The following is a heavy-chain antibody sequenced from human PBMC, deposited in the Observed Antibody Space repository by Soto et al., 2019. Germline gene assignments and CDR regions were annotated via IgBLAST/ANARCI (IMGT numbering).Heavy chain of an antibody. Sequence: SETLSLTCTVSGGSISSYYWSWIRQPPGKGLEWIGYIYYSGGTNYNPSLKSRVTISVDTSKNQFSLKLSSVTAADTAVYYCARAVRQWLAADYWGQGTLVTVSS. CDR1: GGSISSYY. V-gene: IGHV4-59*01. J-gene: IGHJ4*02. D-gene: IGHD6-19*01. CDR3: ARAVRQWLAADY. CDR2: IYYSGGT.